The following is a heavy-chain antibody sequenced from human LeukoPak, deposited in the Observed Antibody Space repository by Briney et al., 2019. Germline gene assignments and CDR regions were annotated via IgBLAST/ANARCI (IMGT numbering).Heavy chain of an antibody. J-gene: IGHJ6*02. CDR3: ARESVLLWFGELLYGSYGMDV. CDR2: IKQDGSEK. Sequence: GGSLRLSCAASGFTFSSYWMSWVRQAPGKGLEWVANIKQDGSEKYYVDSVKGRLTMSRDNAKNSLYLQMNSLRAEDTAVYYCARESVLLWFGELLYGSYGMDVWGQGTTVTVSS. D-gene: IGHD3-10*01. CDR1: GFTFSSYW. V-gene: IGHV3-7*01.